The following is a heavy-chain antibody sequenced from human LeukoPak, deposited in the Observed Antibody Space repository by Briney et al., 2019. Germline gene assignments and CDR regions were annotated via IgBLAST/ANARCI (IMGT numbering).Heavy chain of an antibody. Sequence: SETLSLTCSVSDDSITMYYWTWIRQPPGKGLEWIGYVDHTGSTNFNPSLNGRVSISRDTSKNLFSLSRRSVTAADTAVYFCARGRVSSSTWYSTYYYYFYMDVWGKGTTVTVSS. CDR1: DDSITMYY. CDR2: VDHTGST. V-gene: IGHV4-59*01. CDR3: ARGRVSSSTWYSTYYYYFYMDV. D-gene: IGHD6-13*01. J-gene: IGHJ6*03.